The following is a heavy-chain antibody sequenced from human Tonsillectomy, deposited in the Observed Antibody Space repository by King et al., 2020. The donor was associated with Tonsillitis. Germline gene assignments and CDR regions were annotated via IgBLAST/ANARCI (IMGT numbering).Heavy chain of an antibody. CDR3: ARTDSSGYVEDLDY. Sequence: QLVQSGAEVKKPGASVKVSCKASGYTFTSYGITWVRQAPGQGLEWMGWISAYNGYTNYAQKMQGRVTMTTDTSTSTANMELRSLRSDDTAVYYCARTDSSGYVEDLDYWGQGTLVTVSS. D-gene: IGHD3-22*01. CDR1: GYTFTSYG. J-gene: IGHJ4*02. V-gene: IGHV1-18*01. CDR2: ISAYNGYT.